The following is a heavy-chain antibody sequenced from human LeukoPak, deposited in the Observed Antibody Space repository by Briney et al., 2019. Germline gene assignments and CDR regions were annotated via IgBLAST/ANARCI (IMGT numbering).Heavy chain of an antibody. V-gene: IGHV3-23*01. CDR1: GFTFSSYA. D-gene: IGHD6-13*01. J-gene: IGHJ3*02. CDR3: AKTSVDSSSWYEDAFDI. CDR2: ISGSGGST. Sequence: PGGSLRLSCAAPGFTFSSYAVSWVRQAPGEGLEWVSAISGSGGSTYYADSVKGRFTISRDNSKNTLYLQMNSLRAEDTAVYYCAKTSVDSSSWYEDAFDIWGQGTMVTVSP.